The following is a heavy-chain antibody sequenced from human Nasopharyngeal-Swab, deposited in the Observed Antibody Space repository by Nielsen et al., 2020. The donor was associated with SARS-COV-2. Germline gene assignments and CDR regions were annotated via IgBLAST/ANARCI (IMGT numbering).Heavy chain of an antibody. CDR2: IRSKAYGGTT. CDR3: TRVPGFGTYYYYYMDV. V-gene: IGHV3-49*03. Sequence: GESLKISCTASGFTFGDYAMSWFLQAPGKGLEWVGFIRSKAYGGTTEYAASVKGRFTISRDDSKSIAYLQMNSLKTEDTAVYYCTRVPGFGTYYYYYMDVWGKGTTVTVSS. D-gene: IGHD1-1*01. J-gene: IGHJ6*03. CDR1: GFTFGDYA.